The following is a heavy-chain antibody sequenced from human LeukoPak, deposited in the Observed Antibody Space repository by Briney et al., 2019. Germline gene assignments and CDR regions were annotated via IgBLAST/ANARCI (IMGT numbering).Heavy chain of an antibody. CDR2: IYYSEST. Sequence: PSETLSLTCTVSGGSISSYYWSWIRQPPAKGLERIGNIYYSESTNYNPSLKSRVTISVDTSKNQFSLKLSSVTAADTAVYYCARVPNVVTSYYFDYWGQGTLVTASS. D-gene: IGHD3-22*01. CDR1: GGSISSYY. J-gene: IGHJ4*02. CDR3: ARVPNVVTSYYFDY. V-gene: IGHV4-59*01.